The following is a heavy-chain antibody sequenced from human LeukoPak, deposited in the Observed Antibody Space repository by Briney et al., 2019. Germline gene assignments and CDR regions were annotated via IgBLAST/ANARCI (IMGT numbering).Heavy chain of an antibody. V-gene: IGHV3-66*04. Sequence: GGSLRLSCAASGFTFSSYAMSWVRQAPGKGLEWVSVTYYDSNTYYADSVKGRFTISRDNSKNMVYLQMNSLRVEDTAVYYCVTPSGGYWGQGTLVTVSS. CDR2: TYYDSNT. J-gene: IGHJ4*02. D-gene: IGHD6-25*01. CDR1: GFTFSSYA. CDR3: VTPSGGY.